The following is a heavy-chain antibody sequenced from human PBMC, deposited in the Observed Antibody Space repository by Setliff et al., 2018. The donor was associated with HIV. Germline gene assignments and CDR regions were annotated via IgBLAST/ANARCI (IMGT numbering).Heavy chain of an antibody. J-gene: IGHJ4*02. CDR2: ISGSGGDT. D-gene: IGHD3-10*01. CDR1: GFTFSSYA. CDR3: AKKTAAYTSGSWLHY. Sequence: SLRLSCASSGFTFSSYAMTWVRQAPGKGLECVAVISGSGGDTYYADSVKGRFVISREKSKSTLYLQMNSLRAEDTAVYYCAKKTAAYTSGSWLHYWGQGTLVTV. V-gene: IGHV3-23*01.